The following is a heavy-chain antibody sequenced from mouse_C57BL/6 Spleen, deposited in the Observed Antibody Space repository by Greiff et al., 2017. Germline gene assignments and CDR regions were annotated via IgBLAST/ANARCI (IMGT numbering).Heavy chain of an antibody. J-gene: IGHJ3*01. Sequence: VQLQQPGAELMKPGASVKLSCKATGYTFTGYWIAWVKQRPGHGLEWIGEILPGSGSTNYNEKFKGKATVTADTSSNTAYMQLSSLTTEDSAIYYCARSCWSNPGWFAYWGQGTLVTVSA. CDR2: ILPGSGST. CDR3: ARSCWSNPGWFAY. D-gene: IGHD2-5*01. CDR1: GYTFTGYW. V-gene: IGHV1-9*01.